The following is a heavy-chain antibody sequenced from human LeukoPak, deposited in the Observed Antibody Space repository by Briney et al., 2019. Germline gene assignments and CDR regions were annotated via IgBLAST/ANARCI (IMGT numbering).Heavy chain of an antibody. D-gene: IGHD1-1*01. CDR2: IIGSGGST. CDR1: GFTFSSYA. V-gene: IGHV3-23*01. CDR3: ANGGDTGSHYMDV. Sequence: GGPLRLSCAASGFTFSSYAMSCVRPAPGKGLEWVSGIIGSGGSTYYADSVKRRFTISRDKSKSTRDRQMNSLRAEDTAVYYCANGGDTGSHYMDVWGKGTTVTVSS. J-gene: IGHJ6*03.